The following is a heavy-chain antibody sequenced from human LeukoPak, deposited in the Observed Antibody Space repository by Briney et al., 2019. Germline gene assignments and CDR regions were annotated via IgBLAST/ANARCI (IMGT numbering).Heavy chain of an antibody. CDR1: GFTFSSYG. D-gene: IGHD5-18*01. J-gene: IGHJ4*02. Sequence: GGSLRLSCAASGFTFSSYGMHWVHQAPGKGLEWVAFISYDGSNKYYADSVKGRFTISRDSSKNTLYLQMNSLRAEDTAVYYCAKVARSAGYSYGLSDYWGQGTLVTVSS. CDR2: ISYDGSNK. CDR3: AKVARSAGYSYGLSDY. V-gene: IGHV3-30*18.